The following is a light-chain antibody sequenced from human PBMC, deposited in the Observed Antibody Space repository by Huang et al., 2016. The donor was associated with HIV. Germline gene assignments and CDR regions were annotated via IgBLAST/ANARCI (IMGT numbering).Light chain of an antibody. Sequence: DIQMTQFPTSLSASVGGRVSITCRASQAISEYLNWYHQKPGRAPKLLIYGTSTLQSGVPSRFSGGGSGTRFTLTISSLQPEDSGTYHCQQSFRTPRTFGPGTKLQI. V-gene: IGKV1-39*01. CDR2: GTS. CDR3: QQSFRTPRT. J-gene: IGKJ2*01. CDR1: QAISEY.